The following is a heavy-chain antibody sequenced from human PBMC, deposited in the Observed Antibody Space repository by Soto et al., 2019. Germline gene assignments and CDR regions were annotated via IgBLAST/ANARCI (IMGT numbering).Heavy chain of an antibody. V-gene: IGHV1-18*01. J-gene: IGHJ5*02. CDR3: ARNSAVAATPHWFDP. Sequence: QVQLVQSGAEVKKPGASVKVSCKASGYTFTSYGISWVRQAPGQGLEWMGWISAYNGNTNYAQKLQGRVTMTTDTSXXTAYMELRSLRSDDTAVYSCARNSAVAATPHWFDPWGQGTLVTVSS. CDR1: GYTFTSYG. CDR2: ISAYNGNT. D-gene: IGHD2-15*01.